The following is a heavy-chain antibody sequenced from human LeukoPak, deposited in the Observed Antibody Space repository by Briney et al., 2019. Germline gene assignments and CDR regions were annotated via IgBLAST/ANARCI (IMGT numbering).Heavy chain of an antibody. CDR2: ISAYNGNT. V-gene: IGHV1-18*04. D-gene: IGHD5-12*01. CDR3: ARYSGYDYFDY. J-gene: IGHJ4*02. Sequence: ASVKVSCKASGYTFTSYYMHWLRQAPGQGLEWMGWISAYNGNTNYAQKLQGRVTMTTDTSTSTAYMELRSLRSDDTAVYYCARYSGYDYFDYWGQGTLVAVSS. CDR1: GYTFTSYY.